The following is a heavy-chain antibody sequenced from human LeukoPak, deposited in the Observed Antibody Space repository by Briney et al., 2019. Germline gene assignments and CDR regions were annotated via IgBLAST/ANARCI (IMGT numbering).Heavy chain of an antibody. J-gene: IGHJ5*02. CDR3: ARGSGWSLS. D-gene: IGHD6-19*01. CDR1: GFTFSSYT. Sequence: GGSLRLSCVASGFTFSSYTMNWVRQAPGKGLEWVSSIGSDSSYMYYADSVKGRFTISRDNAKNSLCLQMNSLRGEDTAVYYCARGSGWSLSWGQGTLVTVSS. V-gene: IGHV3-21*01. CDR2: IGSDSSYM.